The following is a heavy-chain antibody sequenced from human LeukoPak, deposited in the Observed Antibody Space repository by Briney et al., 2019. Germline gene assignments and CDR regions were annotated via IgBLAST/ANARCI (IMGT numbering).Heavy chain of an antibody. J-gene: IGHJ4*02. CDR2: INHSGST. CDR3: ARSPAYYYGSGTSYGHYFDY. V-gene: IGHV4-34*01. D-gene: IGHD3-10*01. CDR1: GGSFSGYY. Sequence: PSETLSLTCAVYGGSFSGYYWSWIRQPPGKGLEWIGEINHSGSTNYNPSLKSRVTISVDTSENQFSLKLSSVTAADTAVYYCARSPAYYYGSGTSYGHYFDYWGQGTLVTVSS.